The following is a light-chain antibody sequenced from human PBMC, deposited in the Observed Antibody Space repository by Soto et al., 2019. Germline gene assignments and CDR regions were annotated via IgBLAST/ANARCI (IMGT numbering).Light chain of an antibody. J-gene: IGKJ4*01. CDR3: QQYQRYPPS. V-gene: IGKV1-16*01. CDR1: HPININ. CDR2: AAT. Sequence: DIHMTQSPSSLSASVGDRVTITCRASHPININVVWFQQKPGKAPKSLIYAATNLQSGVPSRFSGSGGGTDFSLTISSLQPEDVATYYCQQYQRYPPSFGGGTKLEIK.